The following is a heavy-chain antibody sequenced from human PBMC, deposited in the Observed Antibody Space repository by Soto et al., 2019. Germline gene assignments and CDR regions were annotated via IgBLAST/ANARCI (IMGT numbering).Heavy chain of an antibody. J-gene: IGHJ6*02. CDR3: ARGHRYGSGSYYNYYYYYYGMDV. CDR1: GGSFSVYY. D-gene: IGHD3-10*01. CDR2: INHSGST. Sequence: SETLSLTCAVYGGSFSVYYWSWIRQPPGKGLEWIGEINHSGSTNYNPSLKSRVTISVDTSKNQFSLKLSSVTAADTAVYYCARGHRYGSGSYYNYYYYYYGMDVWGQGTTVTVSS. V-gene: IGHV4-34*01.